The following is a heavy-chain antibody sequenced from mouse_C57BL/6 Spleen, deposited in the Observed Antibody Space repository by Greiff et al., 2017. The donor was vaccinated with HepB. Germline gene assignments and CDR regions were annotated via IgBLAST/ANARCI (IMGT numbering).Heavy chain of an antibody. CDR3: ARSDGYQHYAMDY. CDR1: GYAFSSSW. CDR2: IYPGDGDT. J-gene: IGHJ4*01. D-gene: IGHD2-3*01. Sequence: QVQLQQSGPELVKPGASVKISCKASGYAFSSSWMNWVKQRPGKGLEWIGRIYPGDGDTNYNGKFKGKATLTADKSSSTAYMQLSSLTSEDSAVYFCARSDGYQHYAMDYWGQGTSVTVSS. V-gene: IGHV1-82*01.